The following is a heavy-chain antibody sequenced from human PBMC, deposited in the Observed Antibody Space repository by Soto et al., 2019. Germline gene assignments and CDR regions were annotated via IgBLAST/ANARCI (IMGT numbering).Heavy chain of an antibody. Sequence: EVQLLESGGGLVQPGGSLRLSCTGSGFTFSSYAMNWVRQAPGKGLECVSTISGSGGTTYYADPVKGRFTISRDNSKNTLYLQMSSLRAEDTAVYYCAKNGRAAAMYNWFDPWGQGTLVTVSS. J-gene: IGHJ5*02. CDR1: GFTFSSYA. V-gene: IGHV3-23*01. D-gene: IGHD6-13*01. CDR3: AKNGRAAAMYNWFDP. CDR2: ISGSGGTT.